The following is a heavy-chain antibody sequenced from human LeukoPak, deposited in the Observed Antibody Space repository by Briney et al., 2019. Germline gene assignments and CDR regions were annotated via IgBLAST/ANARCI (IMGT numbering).Heavy chain of an antibody. Sequence: GGSLRLSCAASGFTFSSYSMNWVRQAPGKGLEWVSSISSSSSYIYYADSVKGRFTISRDNAKNSLYLQMNSLRAEDTAVYYCARFPTYDLGYFDYWGQGTLVTVSS. V-gene: IGHV3-21*01. CDR1: GFTFSSYS. J-gene: IGHJ4*02. D-gene: IGHD5-12*01. CDR2: ISSSSSYI. CDR3: ARFPTYDLGYFDY.